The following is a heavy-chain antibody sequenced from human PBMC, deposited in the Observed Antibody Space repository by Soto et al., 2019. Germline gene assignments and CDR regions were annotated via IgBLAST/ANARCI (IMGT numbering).Heavy chain of an antibody. CDR1: GGSISSSSYY. CDR2: IYYSGST. CDR3: ARPANSLYSGYDYDGAVFDY. J-gene: IGHJ4*02. Sequence: SETLSLTCTVSGGSISSSSYYWGWIRQPPGKGLEWIGSIYYSGSTYYNPSLKSRVTISVDTSKNQFSLKLSSVTAADTAVYYCARPANSLYSGYDYDGAVFDYWGQGTLVTVSS. V-gene: IGHV4-39*01. D-gene: IGHD5-12*01.